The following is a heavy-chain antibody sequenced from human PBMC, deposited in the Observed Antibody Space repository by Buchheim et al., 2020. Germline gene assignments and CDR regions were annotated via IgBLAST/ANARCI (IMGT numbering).Heavy chain of an antibody. CDR1: GFTFSSYE. CDR2: ISSSGSTI. D-gene: IGHD5-18*01. V-gene: IGHV3-48*03. J-gene: IGHJ4*02. Sequence: EVQLVESGGGLVQPGGSLRLSCAASGFTFSSYEMNWVRQAPGKGLEWVSYISSSGSTIYYADSVKGRFTTSRDNAKNSLYLQMNSLRAEDTAVYYCARVPIESYGWYYFDYWGQGTL. CDR3: ARVPIESYGWYYFDY.